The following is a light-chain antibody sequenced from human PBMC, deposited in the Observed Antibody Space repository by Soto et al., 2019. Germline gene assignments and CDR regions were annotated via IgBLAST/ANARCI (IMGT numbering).Light chain of an antibody. CDR1: QSVSSSY. J-gene: IGKJ1*01. V-gene: IGKV3-20*01. CDR3: QQYGGSPRT. Sequence: EIVLTQSPGTLSLSPGERATLSCRASQSVSSSYLAWYQQKAGQAPRLLIYAASRRATGIPDRFSGSGSGTDFTLTNSRLEPEDFAVYYCQQYGGSPRTFGQGTKVDI. CDR2: AAS.